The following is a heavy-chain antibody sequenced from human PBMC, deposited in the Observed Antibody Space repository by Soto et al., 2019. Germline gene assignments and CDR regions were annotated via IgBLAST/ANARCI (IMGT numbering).Heavy chain of an antibody. CDR3: AKDFCRSDYYYGMDV. J-gene: IGHJ6*02. CDR1: GFNFSSYG. Sequence: QVQLVESGGGVVQPGRSLRLSCAASGFNFSSYGMHWVRQAPGKGLEWVAVISYDGSNKYYADSVKGRFTISRDNSKNTLYLQMNSLRAEDTAVYYCAKDFCRSDYYYGMDVWGQGTTVTVSS. V-gene: IGHV3-30*18. D-gene: IGHD3-3*01. CDR2: ISYDGSNK.